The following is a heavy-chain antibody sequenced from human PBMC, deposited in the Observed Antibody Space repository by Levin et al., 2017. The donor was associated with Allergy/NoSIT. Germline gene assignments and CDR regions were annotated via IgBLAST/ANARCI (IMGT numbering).Heavy chain of an antibody. J-gene: IGHJ2*01. CDR3: ANWGRSGDFDL. V-gene: IGHV3-9*01. CDR1: GFTFDDYA. CDR2: ISWNSGSI. D-gene: IGHD3-16*01. Sequence: PGGSLRLSCAASGFTFDDYAMHWVRQAPGKGLEWVSGISWNSGSIGYADSVKGRFTISRDNAKNSLYLQMNSLRAEDTALYYCANWGRSGDFDLWGRGTLVTVSS.